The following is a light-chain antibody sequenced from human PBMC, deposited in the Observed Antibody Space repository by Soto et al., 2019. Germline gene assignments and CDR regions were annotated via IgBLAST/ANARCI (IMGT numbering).Light chain of an antibody. CDR3: KQYNSWTAIS. J-gene: IGKJ5*01. CDR2: GAS. CDR1: QSVSSSY. Sequence: EIVLTPSPGTLSLSPCERATLSSSASQSVSSSYLAWYQQKPGQAPRLLIYGASTRATGIPARFSGSGSGTEFTLTISSLQSEDFAVYYCKQYNSWTAISFGQGTRLEIK. V-gene: IGKV3-15*01.